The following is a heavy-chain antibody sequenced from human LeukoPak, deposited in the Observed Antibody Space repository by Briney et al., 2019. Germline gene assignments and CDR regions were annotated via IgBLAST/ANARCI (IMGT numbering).Heavy chain of an antibody. CDR3: ARHRRETDSSGCHDY. CDR1: GGSFSGYY. CDR2: INHSGST. D-gene: IGHD6-19*01. J-gene: IGHJ4*02. Sequence: SETLSLTCAVYGGSFSGYYWSWIRQPPGKGPEWIGEINHSGSTNYNPSLKSRVTISVDTSKNQFSLKLSSVTAADTAVYYCARHRRETDSSGCHDYWGQGTLVTVSS. V-gene: IGHV4-34*01.